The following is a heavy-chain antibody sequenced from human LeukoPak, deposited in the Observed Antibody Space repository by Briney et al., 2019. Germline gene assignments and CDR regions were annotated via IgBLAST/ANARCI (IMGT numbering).Heavy chain of an antibody. J-gene: IGHJ5*02. V-gene: IGHV3-64*04. CDR2: ISSNGGST. Sequence: GGSLRLSCSASGFTFSSYAMHWVRQAPGKGLEYVSAISSNGGSTYYADSVKGRFTISRDNSKNTLYLQMNSLRAEDTAVYYCARVGTAMVTEDWFDPWGQGTLVTVSS. CDR1: GFTFSSYA. CDR3: ARVGTAMVTEDWFDP. D-gene: IGHD5-18*01.